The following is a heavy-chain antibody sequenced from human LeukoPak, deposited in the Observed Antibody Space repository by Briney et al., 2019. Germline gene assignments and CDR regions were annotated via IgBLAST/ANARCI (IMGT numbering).Heavy chain of an antibody. CDR2: INPNSGGT. D-gene: IGHD2-15*01. V-gene: IGHV1-2*02. Sequence: ASVKVSCKASGYTFTGYYMHWVRQAPGQGLEWMGWINPNSGGTNYAQKFQGRVTMTRDTSISTAYMELSRMRSDDTAVYYCARSSKGIGRFDYWGQGTLVTVSS. CDR1: GYTFTGYY. J-gene: IGHJ4*02. CDR3: ARSSKGIGRFDY.